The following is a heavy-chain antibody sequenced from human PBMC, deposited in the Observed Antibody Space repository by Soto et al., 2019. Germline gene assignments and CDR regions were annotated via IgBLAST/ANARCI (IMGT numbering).Heavy chain of an antibody. CDR2: ISGSGGSI. CDR1: GFTFSTYA. Sequence: GGSLRLSCAASGFTFSTYAMSWIRQAPGKGLEWVSAISGSGGSIYYADSVKGRFTISRDNSKNTLYLQMSSLRAEDTALYYCAKDRFYYDSSAYYYDAFDIWGQGTMVTVSS. CDR3: AKDRFYYDSSAYYYDAFDI. J-gene: IGHJ3*02. V-gene: IGHV3-23*01. D-gene: IGHD3-22*01.